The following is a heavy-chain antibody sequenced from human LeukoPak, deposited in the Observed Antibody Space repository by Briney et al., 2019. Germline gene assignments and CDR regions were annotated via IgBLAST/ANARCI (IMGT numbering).Heavy chain of an antibody. CDR3: ARQVAATAPFGY. Sequence: SETLSLTCTVSGGSIGSYYWSWIRQPPWKGLEWIGYIYYTGSTRYNPSLKSRVTISVDTSKNQFSLKVDSVTAADTAVYSCARQVAATAPFGYWGQGTLVTVSS. CDR2: IYYTGST. V-gene: IGHV4-59*01. J-gene: IGHJ4*02. D-gene: IGHD6-13*01. CDR1: GGSIGSYY.